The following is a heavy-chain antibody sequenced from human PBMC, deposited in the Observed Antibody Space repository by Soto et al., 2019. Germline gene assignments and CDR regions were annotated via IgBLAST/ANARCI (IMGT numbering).Heavy chain of an antibody. D-gene: IGHD6-19*01. CDR1: GYSFTSYW. J-gene: IGHJ4*02. CDR2: IYPGDSDT. CDR3: ARHPRAPTLAVAGTVLDY. Sequence: GESLKISCKGSGYSFTSYWIGWVRQMPGKGLEWMGIIYPGDSDTRYSPSFQGQVTISADKSISTAYLQWSSQKASDTAMYYCARHPRAPTLAVAGTVLDYWGKGTLVTVSS. V-gene: IGHV5-51*01.